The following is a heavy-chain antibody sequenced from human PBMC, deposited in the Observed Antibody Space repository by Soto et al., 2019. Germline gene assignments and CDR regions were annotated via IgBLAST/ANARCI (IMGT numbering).Heavy chain of an antibody. CDR3: ATRSVSSGLYYFDY. CDR1: EFTFSSYA. Sequence: GGSLRLSWAASEFTFSSYAMSWVRQDPGKGMKKNSAISGSGGSTYYADSVKGRFTISRDNSKNTLYLQMNSLIAEDTALYYCATRSVSSGLYYFDYWCQGTLVTVSS. CDR2: ISGSGGST. D-gene: IGHD6-19*01. V-gene: IGHV3-23*01. J-gene: IGHJ4*02.